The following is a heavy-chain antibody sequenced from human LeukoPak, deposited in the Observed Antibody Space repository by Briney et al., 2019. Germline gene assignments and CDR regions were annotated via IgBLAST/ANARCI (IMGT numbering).Heavy chain of an antibody. CDR1: VFTLCGYE. CDR3: AKDREAGRISMVRGVIIRGGYFDY. J-gene: IGHJ4*02. D-gene: IGHD3-10*01. CDR2: ISSSSSTI. V-gene: IGHV3-48*03. Sequence: GGSLRLSCTAPVFTLCGYEMNWVRQAPGEALEGGSYISSSSSTIYYADSVKGRFTSSRDNAQNSLYLKMNSLRAEDTAVYYCAKDREAGRISMVRGVIIRGGYFDYWGQGTLVTVSS.